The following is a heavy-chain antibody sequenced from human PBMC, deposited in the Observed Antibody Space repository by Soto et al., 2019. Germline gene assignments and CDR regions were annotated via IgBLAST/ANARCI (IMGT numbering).Heavy chain of an antibody. D-gene: IGHD5-12*01. J-gene: IGHJ4*02. Sequence: SEILSLTCAVYGGSFSGYYWSWIRQPPGKGLEWIGEINHSGSTNYNPSLKSRVTISVDTSKNQFSLKLSSVTAADTAVYYCARRGASDRRGYSGYDYGGFDYWGQGTLVTVSS. CDR2: INHSGST. CDR1: GGSFSGYY. V-gene: IGHV4-34*01. CDR3: ARRGASDRRGYSGYDYGGFDY.